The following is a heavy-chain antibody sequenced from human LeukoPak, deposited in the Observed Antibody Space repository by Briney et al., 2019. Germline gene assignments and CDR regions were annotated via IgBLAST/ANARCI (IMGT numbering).Heavy chain of an antibody. D-gene: IGHD1-26*01. CDR3: ARGAWWYSGSYAPSLRSPDEDY. Sequence: GGSLRLSCTASGFTFSTYSMHWVRQAPGKGLEWVAVIWYDGSNKYYADSVKGRFTISRDNSKNTLYLQMNSLRAEDTAVYYCARGAWWYSGSYAPSLRSPDEDYWGQGTLVAVSS. CDR1: GFTFSTYS. J-gene: IGHJ4*02. V-gene: IGHV3-33*08. CDR2: IWYDGSNK.